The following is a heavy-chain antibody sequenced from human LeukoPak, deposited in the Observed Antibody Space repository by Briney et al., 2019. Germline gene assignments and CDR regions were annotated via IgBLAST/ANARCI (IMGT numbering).Heavy chain of an antibody. Sequence: GGSLRLSCAASGFTFSSYAMHWVRQAPGKGLEYVSAISSNGGSTYYANSVKGRFTISRDNSKNTLYLQMGSLRAEDMAVYYCARDRNDSGSYYGPFDYWGQGTLVTVSS. CDR2: ISSNGGST. D-gene: IGHD1-26*01. CDR3: ARDRNDSGSYYGPFDY. V-gene: IGHV3-64*01. J-gene: IGHJ4*02. CDR1: GFTFSSYA.